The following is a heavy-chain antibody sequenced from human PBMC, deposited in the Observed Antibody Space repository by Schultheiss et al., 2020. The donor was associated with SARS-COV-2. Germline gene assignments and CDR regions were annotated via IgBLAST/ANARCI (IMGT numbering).Heavy chain of an antibody. CDR3: TRDHYDSSGQTSPDGVDV. CDR2: IYYSGST. J-gene: IGHJ3*01. CDR1: GGSISSGGYY. V-gene: IGHV4-31*03. D-gene: IGHD3-22*01. Sequence: SETLSLTCTVSGGSISSGGYYWSWIRQHPGKGLEWIGYIYYSGSTYYNPSLKSRVTISVDTSKNQFSLKLSSVTAADTAVYYCTRDHYDSSGQTSPDGVDVWGQGTMVTVSS.